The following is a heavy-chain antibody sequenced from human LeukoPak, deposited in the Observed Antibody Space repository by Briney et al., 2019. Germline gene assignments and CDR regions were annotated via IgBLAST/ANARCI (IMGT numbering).Heavy chain of an antibody. CDR3: AKDPVPPHITMIAILDAFDI. D-gene: IGHD3-22*01. Sequence: SGGSLRLSCAASGFTFSSYAMSWVRQAPGKGLEWVSAISGSGGSTYYADSVKGRFTISRDNSKNTLYLQMNSLRAEDTAVYYCAKDPVPPHITMIAILDAFDIWGQGTMVTVSS. J-gene: IGHJ3*02. CDR1: GFTFSSYA. V-gene: IGHV3-23*01. CDR2: ISGSGGST.